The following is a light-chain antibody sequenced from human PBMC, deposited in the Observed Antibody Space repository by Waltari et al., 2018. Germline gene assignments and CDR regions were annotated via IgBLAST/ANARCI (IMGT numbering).Light chain of an antibody. V-gene: IGLV2-14*01. CDR2: DVS. Sequence: QSALTQPASVSGSPGQSITISCTGTSSDVGVYNYVSWYQQHPGKAPKLMIYDVSKRPSGVSNRFSGSKSGNTASLTISGLKAEDEADYYCSSYTSSSTCYGFGTGTKVTVL. J-gene: IGLJ1*01. CDR3: SSYTSSSTCYG. CDR1: SSDVGVYNY.